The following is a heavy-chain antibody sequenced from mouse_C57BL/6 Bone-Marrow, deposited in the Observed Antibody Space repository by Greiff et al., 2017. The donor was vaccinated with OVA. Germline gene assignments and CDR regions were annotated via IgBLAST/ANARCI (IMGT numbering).Heavy chain of an antibody. D-gene: IGHD2-1*01. CDR2: IYPGDGDT. V-gene: IGHV1-82*01. CDR3: ARGGNSLAY. J-gene: IGHJ3*01. Sequence: VQLQQSGPELVKPGASVKISCTASGYAFSSSWMNWVKQRPGKGLEWIGRIYPGDGDTNYNGKFKGKATLTADKSSSTAYMQLSSLTSEDSAVYFCARGGNSLAYWGQGTLVTVSA. CDR1: GYAFSSSW.